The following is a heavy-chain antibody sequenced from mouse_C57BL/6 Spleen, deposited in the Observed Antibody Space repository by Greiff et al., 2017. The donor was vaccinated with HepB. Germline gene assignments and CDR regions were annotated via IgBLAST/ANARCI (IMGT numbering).Heavy chain of an antibody. CDR1: GYTFTSYW. CDR2: IDPSDSYT. CDR3: ARYYGSSYVFDY. D-gene: IGHD1-1*01. V-gene: IGHV1-69*01. Sequence: QVQLQQPGAELVMPGASVKLSCKASGYTFTSYWMHWVKQRPGPGLEWIGEIDPSDSYTNYNQKFKGKSTLTVDKSSSTAYMQLSSLTSEDSAVYYCARYYGSSYVFDYWGQGTTLTVSS. J-gene: IGHJ2*01.